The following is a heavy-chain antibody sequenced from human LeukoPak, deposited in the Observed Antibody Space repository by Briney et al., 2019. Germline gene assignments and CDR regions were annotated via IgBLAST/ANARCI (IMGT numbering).Heavy chain of an antibody. CDR2: IWYDGSNK. CDR1: GFTFSSYG. V-gene: IGHV3-33*01. Sequence: GGSLRLSCAASGFTFSSYGMHWVRQAPGKGLEWVAVIWYDGSNKYYADSVKGRFTISRDNSKNTLYLQMNSLRAEDTAVYYCARDFYYGSRSYLSYYYGMDVWGKGTTVTVSS. CDR3: ARDFYYGSRSYLSYYYGMDV. D-gene: IGHD3-10*01. J-gene: IGHJ6*04.